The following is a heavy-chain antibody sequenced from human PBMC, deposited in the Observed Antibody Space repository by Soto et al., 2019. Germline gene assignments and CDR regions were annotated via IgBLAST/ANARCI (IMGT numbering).Heavy chain of an antibody. CDR2: IKSKTDGGTT. D-gene: IGHD3-3*01. J-gene: IGHJ4*02. V-gene: IGHV3-15*07. Sequence: EVQLVESGGGLVKPGGSLRLSCAASGFTFSNAWMNWVRQAPGKGLEWVGRIKSKTDGGTTDYAAPVKGRFTISRDDSKNTLYLQMNSLKTEDTAVYYCTTGDYEFWSAPYDYWGQGTLVTVSS. CDR1: GFTFSNAW. CDR3: TTGDYEFWSAPYDY.